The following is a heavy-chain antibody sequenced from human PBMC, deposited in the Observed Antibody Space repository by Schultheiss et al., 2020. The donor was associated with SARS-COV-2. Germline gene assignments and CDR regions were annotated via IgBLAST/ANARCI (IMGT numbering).Heavy chain of an antibody. CDR1: GFTHSDDG. Sequence: GGSLRLSCAASGFTHSDDGMHWVRRAPGKGLEWFSFISYDGSDKYYADSVKGRFTISRDNSKNTLYLQMNSLRAEDTAVYYCARSIAVAGKNNLGRLDYWGQGTLVTVSS. D-gene: IGHD6-19*01. CDR2: ISYDGSDK. V-gene: IGHV3-30*03. J-gene: IGHJ4*02. CDR3: ARSIAVAGKNNLGRLDY.